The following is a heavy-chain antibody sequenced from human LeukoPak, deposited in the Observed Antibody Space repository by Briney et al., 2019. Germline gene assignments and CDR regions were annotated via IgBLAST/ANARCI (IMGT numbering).Heavy chain of an antibody. V-gene: IGHV3-7*01. CDR3: ARVDEYCGGDCLYYFDY. J-gene: IGHJ4*02. D-gene: IGHD2-21*01. CDR2: IKQDGSEK. Sequence: GGSLRLSCAASGFTFSSYWMSWVRQAPGKGLEWVANIKQDGSEKYYVDSVKGRFTISRDNAKNSLYLQMNSLRAEDTAVYYCARVDEYCGGDCLYYFDYWGQGTLVTVSS. CDR1: GFTFSSYW.